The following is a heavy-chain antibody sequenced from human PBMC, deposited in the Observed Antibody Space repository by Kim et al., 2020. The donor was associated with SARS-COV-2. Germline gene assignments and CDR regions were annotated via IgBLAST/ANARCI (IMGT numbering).Heavy chain of an antibody. CDR1: GDSINDYY. V-gene: IGHV4-59*13. J-gene: IGHJ5*02. CDR3: ARRVVSVLPVTADNWFDP. Sequence: SETLSLTCTVSGDSINDYYWNWIRQSPGKGLEWIGCISYSEGTNYNPSLKSRVTISKDTSKNQFTLKLDSVTAADTALYYCARRVVSVLPVTADNWFDPWGQGTLVTVSS. CDR2: ISYSEGT. D-gene: IGHD2-2*01.